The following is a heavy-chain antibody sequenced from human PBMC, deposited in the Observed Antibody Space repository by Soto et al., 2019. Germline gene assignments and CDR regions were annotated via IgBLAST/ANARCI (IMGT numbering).Heavy chain of an antibody. CDR1: GFTFAGNP. CDR2: IGGSGGRK. V-gene: IGHV3-23*01. D-gene: IGHD4-17*01. Sequence: EVQLLESGGAWVRPGGSLGLSFEPSGFTFAGNPRAGVPQAPGKGWEWVSAIGGSGGRKYYADSVRGRFTISRDNSKNTLYLQMNSLRAEDTAVYYCAKGRATVLSWFDPWGQGTLVTVSS. CDR3: AKGRATVLSWFDP. J-gene: IGHJ5*02.